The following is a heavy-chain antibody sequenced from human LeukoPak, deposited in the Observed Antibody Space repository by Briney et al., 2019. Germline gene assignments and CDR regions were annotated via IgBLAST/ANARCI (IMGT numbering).Heavy chain of an antibody. CDR1: GFTYRTYE. V-gene: IGHV3-48*03. CDR2: ISSSGVTT. Sequence: GGSLRLSCAASGFTYRTYEMNWVRQAPGKGLEWLSCISSSGVTTYYADSVKGRFTISRDNAKNSLYLQMNSLRAEDTAVYYCAKGSYGLGIYYGMDVWGQGTTVTV. CDR3: AKGSYGLGIYYGMDV. D-gene: IGHD3-10*01. J-gene: IGHJ6*02.